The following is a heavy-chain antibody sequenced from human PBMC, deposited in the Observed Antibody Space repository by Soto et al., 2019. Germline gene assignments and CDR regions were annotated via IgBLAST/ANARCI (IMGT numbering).Heavy chain of an antibody. CDR1: GFTFSSYA. J-gene: IGHJ4*02. CDR2: ISGSGGST. D-gene: IGHD2-8*01. CDR3: AKVMGYCTNGVCGFDY. V-gene: IGHV3-23*01. Sequence: GGSLRLSCAASGFTFSSYAMSWVRQAPWKGLEWVSAISGSGGSTYYPDSVKGRFTISRDNSKNTLYLQMNSLRAEDTAVYYCAKVMGYCTNGVCGFDYWGQGTLVTVSS.